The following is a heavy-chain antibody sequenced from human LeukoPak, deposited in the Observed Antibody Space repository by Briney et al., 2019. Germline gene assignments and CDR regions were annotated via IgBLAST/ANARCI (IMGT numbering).Heavy chain of an antibody. Sequence: ASVKVSCKAYGYTFTSYGISWVRQAPGQGLEWMGWISAYNGNTNYAQKLQGRVTMTTDTSTSTAYMEMRSLRSDDAAVYYCARDVGAHRAWFDPWGQGTLVTVSS. D-gene: IGHD1-26*01. CDR3: ARDVGAHRAWFDP. CDR1: GYTFTSYG. J-gene: IGHJ5*02. CDR2: ISAYNGNT. V-gene: IGHV1-18*01.